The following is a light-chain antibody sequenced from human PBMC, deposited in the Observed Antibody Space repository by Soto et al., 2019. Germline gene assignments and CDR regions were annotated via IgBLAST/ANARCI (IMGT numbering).Light chain of an antibody. V-gene: IGKV1-5*01. CDR3: QQYNGYPLT. J-gene: IGKJ4*01. CDR1: QTLSSW. CDR2: DVS. Sequence: DIQMTQSPSTLSASVGDRVTITCRASQTLSSWLAWYQQKPGKAPELLTYDVSSLASGVPSRFSGSGSGTEFTLTISSLQPDDFATYYCQQYNGYPLTFGGGTKVEIK.